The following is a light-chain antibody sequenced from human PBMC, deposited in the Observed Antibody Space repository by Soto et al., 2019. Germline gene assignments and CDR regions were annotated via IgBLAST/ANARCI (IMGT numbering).Light chain of an antibody. CDR1: NSNIGSDI. V-gene: IGLV1-44*01. Sequence: QSVLTQPPSESGTPGQRATISCCGSNSNIGSDIVNCYQLLPGAAPEVLINTTNQRPSGVPERFSGSKSGTSASLAISGLQSEDEANSSCATWDGGLSGPFAFGTGTKGTVL. CDR2: TTN. J-gene: IGLJ1*01. CDR3: ATWDGGLSGPFA.